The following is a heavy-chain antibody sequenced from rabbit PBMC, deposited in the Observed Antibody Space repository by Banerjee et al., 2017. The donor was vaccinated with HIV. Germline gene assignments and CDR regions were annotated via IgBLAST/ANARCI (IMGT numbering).Heavy chain of an antibody. D-gene: IGHD1-1*01. J-gene: IGHJ6*01. CDR1: GFSFSSSYW. CDR3: ARSSAFKYYGMDL. V-gene: IGHV1S45*01. Sequence: QEQLEESGGDLVKPEGSLTLTCTASGFSFSSSYWICWVRQAPGKGLEWIACIYTGNSGSTYYASWAKGRFTIAKTSSTTVTLQMTSLTAADTATYFCARSSAFKYYGMDLWGPGTLVTVS. CDR2: IYTGNSGST.